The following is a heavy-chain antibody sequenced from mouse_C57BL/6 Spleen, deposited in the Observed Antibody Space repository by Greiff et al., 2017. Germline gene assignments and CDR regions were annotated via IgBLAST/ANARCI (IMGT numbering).Heavy chain of an antibody. Sequence: QVQLKQPGAELVKPGASVKLSCKASGYTFTSYWMHWVKQRPGQGLEWIGMIHPNSGSTNYNEKFKSKATLTVDKSSSTAYMQLSSLTSEDSAVYYCARGRDDGYSGAYWGQGTLVTVSA. CDR3: ARGRDDGYSGAY. CDR1: GYTFTSYW. J-gene: IGHJ3*01. D-gene: IGHD2-3*01. V-gene: IGHV1-64*01. CDR2: IHPNSGST.